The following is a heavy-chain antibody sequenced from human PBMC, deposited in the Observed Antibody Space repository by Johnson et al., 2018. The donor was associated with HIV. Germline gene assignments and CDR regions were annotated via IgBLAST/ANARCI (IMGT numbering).Heavy chain of an antibody. J-gene: IGHJ3*02. CDR3: ARRDGFDYGNAFDI. V-gene: IGHV3-20*04. CDR2: INWNGGST. Sequence: VQLVESGGGVVRPGGSLRLSCAAAGFTFDDYGMSWVRQAPGKELEWVSGINWNGGSTGYADSVKGRFTISRDNAKNSLYLQMNSLRAEDTALYYCARRDGFDYGNAFDIWGQGTMVTVSS. D-gene: IGHD5-12*01. CDR1: GFTFDDYG.